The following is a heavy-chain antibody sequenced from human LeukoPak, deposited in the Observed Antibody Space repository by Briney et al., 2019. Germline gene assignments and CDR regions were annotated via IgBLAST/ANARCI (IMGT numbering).Heavy chain of an antibody. Sequence: PSETLSLTCTVSGGSISSGGYYWSWIRQPPGKGLEWIGCISHSGNTYYNPSLKSRITMSVDRSKNQFSLKLSSVTAADTAVYFCATMGSLRTGGIAAAGEDYWGQGTLVTVSS. CDR3: ATMGSLRTGGIAAAGEDY. D-gene: IGHD6-13*01. J-gene: IGHJ4*02. CDR1: GGSISSGGYY. V-gene: IGHV4-30-2*01. CDR2: ISHSGNT.